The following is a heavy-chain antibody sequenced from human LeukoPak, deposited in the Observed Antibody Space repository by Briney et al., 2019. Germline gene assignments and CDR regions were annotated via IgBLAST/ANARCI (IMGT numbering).Heavy chain of an antibody. CDR3: AKFSSSWYYYGMDV. CDR2: ISAGGSNT. V-gene: IGHV3-23*01. J-gene: IGHJ6*02. CDR1: GFTFSTYA. Sequence: GGSLRLSCTASGFTFSTYAMSWVRQAPGRGLEWVSVISAGGSNTYYADSVKGRFTISRDNSKNTLYLQMNSLRAEDTAVYYCAKFSSSWYYYGMDVWGHGTTVTVSS. D-gene: IGHD6-13*01.